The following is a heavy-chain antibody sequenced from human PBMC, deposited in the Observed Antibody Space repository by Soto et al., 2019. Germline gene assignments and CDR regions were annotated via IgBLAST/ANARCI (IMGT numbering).Heavy chain of an antibody. J-gene: IGHJ4*02. CDR3: AKGAAAGNYFDY. CDR2: ISGSGGST. D-gene: IGHD6-13*01. V-gene: IGHV3-23*01. CDR1: GFTFSSYA. Sequence: PGGSLRLSVAASGFTFSSYAMSWVRQAPGKGLEWVSAISGSGGSTYYADSVKGQFTISRDNSKNTLYLQMNSLRAEDTAVYYCAKGAAAGNYFDYWGQGTLVTVSS.